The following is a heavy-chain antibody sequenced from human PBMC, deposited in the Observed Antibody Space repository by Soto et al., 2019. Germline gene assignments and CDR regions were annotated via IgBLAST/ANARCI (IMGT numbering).Heavy chain of an antibody. V-gene: IGHV4-34*01. D-gene: IGHD3-10*01. CDR3: ARGPSITMVRGVPYYYYSYMDV. CDR2: INHSGST. Sequence: SETLSLTCAVYCGSFSGFYWNWIRLPPGKGLEWIGEINHSGSTNYNPSLKSRVTISLDTSKNQFSLKLTSVTAADTAVYYCARGPSITMVRGVPYYYYSYMDVWGKGTTVTVSS. J-gene: IGHJ6*03. CDR1: CGSFSGFY.